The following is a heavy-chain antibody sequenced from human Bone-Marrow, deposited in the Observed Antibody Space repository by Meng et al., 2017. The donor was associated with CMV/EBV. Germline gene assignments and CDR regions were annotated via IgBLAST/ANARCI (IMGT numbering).Heavy chain of an antibody. V-gene: IGHV6-1*01. Sequence: VSSNSAYWNGNRQSPSRGLEWLGRTYYKSKWYNDYALSVKGRININPDISKNQFSLQLNSVTPEDTAVYYCARGTRITVAGTGFDPWGQGTLVTVSS. CDR3: ARGTRITVAGTGFDP. D-gene: IGHD6-19*01. CDR1: VSSNSAY. CDR2: TYYKSKWYN. J-gene: IGHJ5*02.